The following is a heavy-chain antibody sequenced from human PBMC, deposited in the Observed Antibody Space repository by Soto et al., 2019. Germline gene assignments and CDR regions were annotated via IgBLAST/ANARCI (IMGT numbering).Heavy chain of an antibody. J-gene: IGHJ4*02. CDR1: GYTFTGYY. CDR2: INPNSGGT. V-gene: IGHV1-2*02. CDR3: ARDYTPQYCSGGSCYSGNDY. D-gene: IGHD2-15*01. Sequence: ASVKVSCKASGYTFTGYYMHWVRQAPGQGLELMGWINPNSGGTNYAQKFQGRVTMTRDTSISTAYMELSRLRSDDTAVYYCARDYTPQYCSGGSCYSGNDYWGQGTLVTVSS.